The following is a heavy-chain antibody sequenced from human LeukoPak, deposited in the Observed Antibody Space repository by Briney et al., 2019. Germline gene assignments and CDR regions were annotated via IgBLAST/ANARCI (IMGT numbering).Heavy chain of an antibody. V-gene: IGHV1-69*04. CDR2: IIPILGIA. CDR3: ASPFNYYSNDNFDY. J-gene: IGHJ4*02. CDR1: GGTFSSYA. D-gene: IGHD4-4*01. Sequence: SVKVSCKASGGTFSSYAISWVRQAPGQGLEWMGRIIPILGIANYAQKFQGRVTITADKSTSTPYMELSSLRSEDTAVYYCASPFNYYSNDNFDYWGQGTLVTVSS.